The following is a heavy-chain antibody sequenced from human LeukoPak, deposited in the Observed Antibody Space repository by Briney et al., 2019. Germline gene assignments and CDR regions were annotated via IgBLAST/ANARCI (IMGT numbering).Heavy chain of an antibody. Sequence: ATVKVSCKASGYTFTDYYMHWVRQAPGQGFEWMGWINPSDGDTNYAQKFQGRVTMTRDTSISTAHMEVSRLRSDDTAVYYCARANFLYCSSSTCLFDYWGQGTLVTVSS. CDR1: GYTFTDYY. CDR3: ARANFLYCSSSTCLFDY. J-gene: IGHJ4*02. V-gene: IGHV1-2*02. D-gene: IGHD2-2*01. CDR2: INPSDGDT.